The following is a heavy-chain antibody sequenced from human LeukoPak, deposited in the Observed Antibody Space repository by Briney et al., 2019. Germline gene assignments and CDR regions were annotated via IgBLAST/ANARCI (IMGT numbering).Heavy chain of an antibody. CDR3: ARDTEEGWYQLLPYYYYYGMDV. CDR1: GYTFTDYY. D-gene: IGHD2-2*01. J-gene: IGHJ6*02. Sequence: GASVKVSCKASGYTFTDYYMHWVRQAPGQGLEWMGWINPNSGGTKYAQKFQGRVTMTRDTSISTAYMELSRLRSEDTAVYYCARDTEEGWYQLLPYYYYYGMDVWGQGTTVTVSS. CDR2: INPNSGGT. V-gene: IGHV1-2*02.